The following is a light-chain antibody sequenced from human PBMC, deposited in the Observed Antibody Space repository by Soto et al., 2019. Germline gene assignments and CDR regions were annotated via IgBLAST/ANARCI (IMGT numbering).Light chain of an antibody. Sequence: DIHMTQSPSTLSASVGDIVTITCRASQSISIWLAWYQQKPGKAPNLLIYKTSSLETGVPSRFSGSGSGTEFTLTISSLQPDDFATYYCQHWHDYSWTFGQGTKVEVK. CDR1: QSISIW. V-gene: IGKV1-5*03. CDR3: QHWHDYSWT. CDR2: KTS. J-gene: IGKJ1*01.